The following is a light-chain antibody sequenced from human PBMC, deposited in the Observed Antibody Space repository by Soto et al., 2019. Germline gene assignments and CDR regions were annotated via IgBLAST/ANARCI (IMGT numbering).Light chain of an antibody. J-gene: IGKJ5*01. CDR3: QQSYNHPVT. Sequence: DIRMTQSPSSLSASVGDRVSITCRASQSINTRLNWFQQKPGEVPNLLIYAASTLHTGVPSRFSGSGSGTDFTLTISSLQPEDFATYYCQQSYNHPVTFGQGTRLDIK. CDR2: AAS. V-gene: IGKV1-39*01. CDR1: QSINTR.